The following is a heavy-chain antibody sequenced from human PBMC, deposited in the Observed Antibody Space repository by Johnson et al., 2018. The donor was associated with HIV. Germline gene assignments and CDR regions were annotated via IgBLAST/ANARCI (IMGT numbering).Heavy chain of an antibody. D-gene: IGHD1-1*01. J-gene: IGHJ3*02. CDR1: GFTFSSPW. CDR2: INSDGSST. V-gene: IGHV3-74*02. Sequence: EVQLVESGGGLVQPGGSLRLSCAASGFTFSSPWMHWVRQPPGMGLVWVSRINSDGSSTRYAVSVKVRFTISRDNAKNTLYLQMNSLRVEDTAVYYCAKATTGSDAFDIWGQGTMVTVSS. CDR3: AKATTGSDAFDI.